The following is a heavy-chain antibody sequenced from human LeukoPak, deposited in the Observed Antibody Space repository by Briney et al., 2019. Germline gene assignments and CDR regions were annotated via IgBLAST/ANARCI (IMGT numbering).Heavy chain of an antibody. CDR2: ISGSGGST. J-gene: IGHJ4*02. V-gene: IGHV3-23*01. D-gene: IGHD5-18*01. CDR1: GFTFSSYA. CDR3: AKGSIQLWYTPLWRY. Sequence: GGSLRLSCAASGFTFSSYAMSWVRQAPGEGLEWVSAISGSGGSTYYADSVKGRFTISRDNSKNTLYLQMNSLRAEDTAVYYCAKGSIQLWYTPLWRYWGQGTLVTVSS.